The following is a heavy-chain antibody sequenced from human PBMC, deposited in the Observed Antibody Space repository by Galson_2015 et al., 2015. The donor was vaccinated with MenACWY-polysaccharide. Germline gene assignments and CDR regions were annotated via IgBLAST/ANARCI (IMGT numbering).Heavy chain of an antibody. CDR3: AKSVAAAEGGYYYYYGMDV. J-gene: IGHJ6*02. CDR1: GFTFSSYG. Sequence: SLRLSCAASGFTFSSYGMHWVRQAPGKGLEWVAFIRYDGSNKYYADSVKGRFTISRDNSKNTLYLQMNSLRAEDTAVYYCAKSVAAAEGGYYYYYGMDVWGQGTTVTVSS. CDR2: IRYDGSNK. D-gene: IGHD6-13*01. V-gene: IGHV3-30*02.